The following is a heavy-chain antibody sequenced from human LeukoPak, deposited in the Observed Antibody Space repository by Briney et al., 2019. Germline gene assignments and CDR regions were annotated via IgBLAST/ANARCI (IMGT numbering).Heavy chain of an antibody. D-gene: IGHD3-10*01. V-gene: IGHV3-23*01. Sequence: VQPGGSLRLTCSASGLTLSIYAMGWVRQAPGKGLQWVAGISGNGRDTYSAESVKGRFTISRDNVNNTVSLQMNSLRVEDTATYYCVKEYTGSFYNFENWFDPWGQGTVVTVSP. CDR1: GLTLSIYA. CDR2: ISGNGRDT. CDR3: VKEYTGSFYNFENWFDP. J-gene: IGHJ5*02.